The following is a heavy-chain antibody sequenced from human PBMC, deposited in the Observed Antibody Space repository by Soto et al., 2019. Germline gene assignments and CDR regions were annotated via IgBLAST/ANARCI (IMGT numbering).Heavy chain of an antibody. CDR2: ISYDGSNK. CDR1: GFTFSSYG. J-gene: IGHJ6*02. CDR3: AKDGPYGMDV. Sequence: GGSLRFSCAASGFTFSSYGRHWVRQAPGKGLEWVAVISYDGSNKYYADSVKGRFTISRDNSKNTLYLQMNSLRAEDTAVYYCAKDGPYGMDVWGQGTTVTVSS. V-gene: IGHV3-30*18.